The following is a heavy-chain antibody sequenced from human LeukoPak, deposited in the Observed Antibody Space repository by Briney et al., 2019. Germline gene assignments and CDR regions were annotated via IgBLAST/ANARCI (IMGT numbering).Heavy chain of an antibody. D-gene: IGHD2-21*02. CDR1: GFTFNSYW. CDR3: TSWGDTTAEYFQR. V-gene: IGHV3-7*01. CDR2: INPGGRDT. Sequence: GGSLRLSCAAAGFTFNSYWMTWVRQAPGKGLEWEAHINPGGRDTYYVDSVKGRFTISRDNAQNSMYLQMNSLRVEDTAVYYCTSWGDTTAEYFQRWGQGTLVTVSS. J-gene: IGHJ1*01.